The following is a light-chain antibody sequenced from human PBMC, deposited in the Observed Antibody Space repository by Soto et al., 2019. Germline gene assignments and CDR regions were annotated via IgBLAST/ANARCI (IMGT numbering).Light chain of an antibody. V-gene: IGLV2-11*01. J-gene: IGLJ2*01. Sequence: QSALTQPRSVSGSPGQSVTISCTGTSSDVGYYNYVSWYQQHPGKVPKLMIYDVSKRPSGVPDRFSGSKSGNTASLTISGLQAEDEADYYCRSYAGSYEVFGGGTKLTVL. CDR3: RSYAGSYEV. CDR2: DVS. CDR1: SSDVGYYNY.